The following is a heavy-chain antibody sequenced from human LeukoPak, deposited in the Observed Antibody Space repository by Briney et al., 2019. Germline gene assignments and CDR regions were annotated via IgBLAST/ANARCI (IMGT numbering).Heavy chain of an antibody. J-gene: IGHJ3*02. CDR1: GFTFSSYA. Sequence: GGSLRLSCAASGFTFSSYAMSWVRQAPAKGLEWVSGMSGSGGGTYYADSVKGRFTISRDNSKNTVYLQMNSLRGEDTAVYYCAKDLVVVTGNNAFDIWGQGTMVTVSS. D-gene: IGHD2-21*02. CDR3: AKDLVVVTGNNAFDI. V-gene: IGHV3-23*01. CDR2: MSGSGGGT.